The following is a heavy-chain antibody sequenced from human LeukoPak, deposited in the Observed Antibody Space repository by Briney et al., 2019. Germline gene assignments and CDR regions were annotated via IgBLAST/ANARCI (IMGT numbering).Heavy chain of an antibody. J-gene: IGHJ3*02. V-gene: IGHV4-4*07. Sequence: PSETLSLTCTVSGGSISSYYWSWIRQPAGKGLEWIGRIYTSGSTNYNPSLKSRVTMSVDTSKNQFSLKLSSVTAADTAVYYCARELDYYDSSGYHAFDIWGQGTMVTVSS. CDR2: IYTSGST. D-gene: IGHD3-22*01. CDR3: ARELDYYDSSGYHAFDI. CDR1: GGSISSYY.